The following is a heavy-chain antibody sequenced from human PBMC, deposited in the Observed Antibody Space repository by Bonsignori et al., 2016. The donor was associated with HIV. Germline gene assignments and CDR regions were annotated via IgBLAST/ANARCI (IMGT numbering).Heavy chain of an antibody. V-gene: IGHV4-59*12. J-gene: IGHJ4*02. CDR1: GDSISPYY. CDR3: AREEITIFGVVIIGY. D-gene: IGHD3-3*01. Sequence: SETLSLTCTVSGDSISPYYWSWIRQPPGKGLEWIGYIYYSGSTYYNPSLKSRVTISVDTSKNQFSLKLSSVTAADTAVYYCAREEITIFGVVIIGYWGQGTLVTVSS. CDR2: IYYSGST.